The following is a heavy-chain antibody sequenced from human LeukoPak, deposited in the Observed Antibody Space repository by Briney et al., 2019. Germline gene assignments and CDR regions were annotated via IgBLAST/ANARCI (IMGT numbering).Heavy chain of an antibody. D-gene: IGHD3-22*01. Sequence: GGSLRLSCAASGFTFTKYAMNWVRQAPGKGLEWVSGISGSGGSTYYADSVKGRFTISRDNSKNTLSLQMKSLRAEDTAVYYCAKGGSYYYDSSGYFDYWGQGTLVAVSS. CDR2: ISGSGGST. V-gene: IGHV3-23*01. J-gene: IGHJ4*02. CDR1: GFTFTKYA. CDR3: AKGGSYYYDSSGYFDY.